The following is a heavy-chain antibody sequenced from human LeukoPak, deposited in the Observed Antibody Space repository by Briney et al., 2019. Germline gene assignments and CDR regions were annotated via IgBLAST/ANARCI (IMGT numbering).Heavy chain of an antibody. V-gene: IGHV3-7*01. CDR2: IKLDGSEK. Sequence: GGSLRLSYGASGFTFSSYWMSWVRQAPGKGLEWVANIKLDGSEKYYVDSVKGRFTIYRDNAKNSLYLQMNSLRAEDTAVYYCARINSVNYYFDYWGQGTLVTVSS. CDR3: ARINSVNYYFDY. CDR1: GFTFSSYW. J-gene: IGHJ4*02. D-gene: IGHD5/OR15-5a*01.